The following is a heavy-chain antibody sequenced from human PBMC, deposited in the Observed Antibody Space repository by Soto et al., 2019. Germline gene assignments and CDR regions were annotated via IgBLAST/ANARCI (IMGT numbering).Heavy chain of an antibody. CDR1: GFPFGGYA. J-gene: IGHJ4*02. CDR3: TRGGGSYYY. Sequence: GFLRLFCTASGFPFGGYAFNWVRQAPGKGLEWVGFIRSKAYGGTTEYAASVKGRFTISRDDSKSIAYLQMNSLKTEDTAVYYCTRGGGSYYYWGQGTLVTVSS. CDR2: IRSKAYGGTT. V-gene: IGHV3-49*04. D-gene: IGHD1-26*01.